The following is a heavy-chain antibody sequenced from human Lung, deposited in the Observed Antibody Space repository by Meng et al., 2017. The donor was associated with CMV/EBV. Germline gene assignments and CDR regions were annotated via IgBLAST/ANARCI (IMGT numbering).Heavy chain of an antibody. J-gene: IGHJ4*03. V-gene: IGHV4-34*01. CDR1: GDSFSGYY. D-gene: IGHD3-16*01. CDR2: INHGGSA. Sequence: SETLSLTCAFHGDSFSGYYWSWIRQPPGQGLEWIGEINHGGSANYNSSLQTRLNISIDTPKNQFSLEMRSVTAADTAVYYCARRRRWSLVRLGAFDMWGRGTLVTVSS. CDR3: ARRRRWSLVRLGAFDM.